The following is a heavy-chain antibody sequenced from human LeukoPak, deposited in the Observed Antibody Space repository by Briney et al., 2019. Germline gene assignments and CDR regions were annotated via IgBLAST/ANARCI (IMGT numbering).Heavy chain of an antibody. J-gene: IGHJ4*02. CDR3: ARAGDYYVSGSYLGH. Sequence: SETLSLTCTVSGGSISSYYWTWIRQPPGKGLEWIGYIYHRGSANYNPSLKSRLSISVDTSKNQFSLTLSSVTAADAAVYCARAGDYYVSGSYLGHWGQGTLVTVSS. D-gene: IGHD3-10*01. CDR1: GGSISSYY. CDR2: IYHRGSA. V-gene: IGHV4-59*01.